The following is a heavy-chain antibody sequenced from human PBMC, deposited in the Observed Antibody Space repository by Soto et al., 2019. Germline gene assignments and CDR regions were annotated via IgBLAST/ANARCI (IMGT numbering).Heavy chain of an antibody. D-gene: IGHD3-3*01. J-gene: IGHJ5*02. CDR2: IWYDGSNK. CDR1: GFTFSSYG. Sequence: PGGSLRLSCAASGFTFSSYGMHWVRQAPGKGLEWVAVIWYDGSNKYYADSVKGRFTISRDNSKNTLYLQMNSLRAEDTAVYYCARDRRYLGVAILPPPWFDPWGQGTLVTVSS. V-gene: IGHV3-33*01. CDR3: ARDRRYLGVAILPPPWFDP.